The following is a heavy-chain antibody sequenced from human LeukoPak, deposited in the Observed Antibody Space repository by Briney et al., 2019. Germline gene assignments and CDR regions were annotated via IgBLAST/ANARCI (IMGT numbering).Heavy chain of an antibody. Sequence: SETLSLTCTVSGGSISSYYWSWIRQPPGKGLEWIGYIYYSGSTNYNPSLKSRVTISVDTSKNQFSLKLSSVTAADTAVYYCARDVHRVNDYAWDYWGQGTLVTVSS. CDR2: IYYSGST. CDR1: GGSISSYY. CDR3: ARDVHRVNDYAWDY. D-gene: IGHD3-16*01. J-gene: IGHJ4*02. V-gene: IGHV4-59*01.